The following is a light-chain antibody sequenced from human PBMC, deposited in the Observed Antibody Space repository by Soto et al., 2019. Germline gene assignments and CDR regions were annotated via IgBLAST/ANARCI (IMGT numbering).Light chain of an antibody. V-gene: IGLV2-23*01. CDR2: EGS. CDR3: CSYAVGSTYV. Sequence: QSALTQPASVSGSPGQSITISCTGTSSDVGSYNLFSWYQQHPGKAPKLIIYEGSKRPSGVSNRFSGSKSGNTASLTISGLQAEDESDYYRCSYAVGSTYVFGTGTKLTVL. CDR1: SSDVGSYNL. J-gene: IGLJ1*01.